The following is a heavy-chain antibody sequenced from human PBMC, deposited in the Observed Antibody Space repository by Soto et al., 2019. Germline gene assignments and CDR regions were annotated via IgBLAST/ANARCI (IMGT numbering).Heavy chain of an antibody. CDR1: GFTFSGYW. CDR3: AREWGGYAFDY. CDR2: IDNAGSST. J-gene: IGHJ4*02. D-gene: IGHD5-12*01. Sequence: EVQLVESGGGLVQPGGSLRLSCAASGFTFSGYWMHWVRQAPGKGLVWVSRIDNAGSSTSYADSVKGRFTISRDHDKNTLYLQMNSLRVEETAVYYCAREWGGYAFDYWGQGTLVTVSS. V-gene: IGHV3-74*01.